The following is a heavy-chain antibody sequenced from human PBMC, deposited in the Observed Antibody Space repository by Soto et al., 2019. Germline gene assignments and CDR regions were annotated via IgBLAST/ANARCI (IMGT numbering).Heavy chain of an antibody. CDR1: GGSISSYY. CDR2: IYYSGST. Sequence: PSETLSLTCTVSGGSISSYYWSWIRQPPGKGLEWIGYIYYSGSTNYNPSLKSRATISVDTSKNQFSLKLSSVTAADTAVYYCARDQKWLDLLFDYWGQGNLVTVSS. D-gene: IGHD5-12*01. V-gene: IGHV4-59*01. J-gene: IGHJ4*02. CDR3: ARDQKWLDLLFDY.